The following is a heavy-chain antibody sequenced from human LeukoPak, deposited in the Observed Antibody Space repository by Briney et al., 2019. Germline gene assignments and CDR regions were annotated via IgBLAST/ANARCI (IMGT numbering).Heavy chain of an antibody. Sequence: GASVKVSCKASGYTFSSYGISWVRQAPAQGLEWMGWISTGNGNTNYGQKFQGRVTMTTDTSTGTAYMELRSLRSDDTAMYYCARANNWNYALGYWGQGTLVTVSS. CDR3: ARANNWNYALGY. V-gene: IGHV1-18*01. CDR1: GYTFSSYG. CDR2: ISTGNGNT. D-gene: IGHD1-7*01. J-gene: IGHJ4*02.